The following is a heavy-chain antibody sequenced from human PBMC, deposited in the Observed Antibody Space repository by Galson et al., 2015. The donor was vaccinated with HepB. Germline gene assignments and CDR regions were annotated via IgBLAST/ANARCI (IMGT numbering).Heavy chain of an antibody. Sequence: LRLSCAASGFTFSSYAMSWVRQAPGKGLEWVSAISGSGGSTYYADSVKGRFTISRDNSKNTLYLQMNSLRAEDTAVYYCAKGPSWYSSGWYFDSWGQGTLVTVSS. J-gene: IGHJ4*02. V-gene: IGHV3-23*01. CDR3: AKGPSWYSSGWYFDS. CDR1: GFTFSSYA. CDR2: ISGSGGST. D-gene: IGHD6-19*01.